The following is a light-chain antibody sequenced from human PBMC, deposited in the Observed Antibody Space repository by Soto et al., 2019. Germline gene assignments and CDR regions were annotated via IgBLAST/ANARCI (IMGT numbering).Light chain of an antibody. CDR1: QSVNGNY. J-gene: IGKJ2*01. CDR3: QQYGSSFRYT. Sequence: EIVLTQSPGTLSLSPGERATLSCRASQSVNGNYLTWYQQKPGQAPRPLIYGASSRSTGIPDRFSGSGSATDFTLTISRLEPEDFAVYYCQQYGSSFRYTFGQGTKLEIK. CDR2: GAS. V-gene: IGKV3-20*01.